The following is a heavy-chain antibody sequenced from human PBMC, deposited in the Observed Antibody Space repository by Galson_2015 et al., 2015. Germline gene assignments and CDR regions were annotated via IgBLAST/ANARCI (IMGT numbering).Heavy chain of an antibody. CDR1: GFTFSSYE. D-gene: IGHD4-17*01. J-gene: IGHJ4*02. Sequence: SLRLSCAASGFTFSSYEMTWVRQAPGKGLEWLSYISSSGTTVSYGDSVRGRFTISRDNAKNSLYPQMTSLRAEDTALYYCTRGTLYGDYEDYWGQGTLVTVSS. CDR3: TRGTLYGDYEDY. V-gene: IGHV3-48*03. CDR2: ISSSGTTV.